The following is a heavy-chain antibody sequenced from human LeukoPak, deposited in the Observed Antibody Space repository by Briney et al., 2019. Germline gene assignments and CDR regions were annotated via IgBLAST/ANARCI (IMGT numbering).Heavy chain of an antibody. CDR2: IIPIFGTA. CDR1: VGTFSSYA. D-gene: IGHD5-24*01. V-gene: IGHV1-69*05. J-gene: IGHJ5*02. Sequence: SVSVSCKASVGTFSSYAISWVRQAPGRGVEWMGGIIPIFGTANYAQKLQGRVTITTHESTSTAYMELSSLRSEDTAVYYCAREGRRDAYNFENWFDPWGQGTLVTVSS. CDR3: AREGRRDAYNFENWFDP.